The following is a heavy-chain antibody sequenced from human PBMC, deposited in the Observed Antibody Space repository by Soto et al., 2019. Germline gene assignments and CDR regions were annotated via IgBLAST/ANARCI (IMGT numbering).Heavy chain of an antibody. CDR2: ISGSGGST. Sequence: EVQLLESGGGLVQPGGSLRLSCAASGFTFSSYAMSWVRQAPGKGLEWVSAISGSGGSTYYADSVKGRFTISRDNSKNTLYLQMNSMRAEDTAVYYCAKGLRFLEWLSAQYWDYWGQGTLVTVSS. V-gene: IGHV3-23*01. D-gene: IGHD3-3*01. J-gene: IGHJ4*02. CDR3: AKGLRFLEWLSAQYWDY. CDR1: GFTFSSYA.